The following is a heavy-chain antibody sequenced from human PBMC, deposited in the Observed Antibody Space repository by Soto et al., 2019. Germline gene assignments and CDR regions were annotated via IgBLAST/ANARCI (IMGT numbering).Heavy chain of an antibody. CDR1: GSRFSNYV. V-gene: IGHV1-69*06. CDR2: IIPIFNST. D-gene: IGHD2-2*02. CDR3: AREGRGKKAGYNGLVSLGY. J-gene: IGHJ4*02. Sequence: SVKVSCKVSGSRFSNYVISWVRQAPGHGLEWLGRIIPIFNSTKYAQSFQGRVTITADRSTSTASLELSSLRSDDTAVYYCAREGRGKKAGYNGLVSLGYWGQGTLVTVSS.